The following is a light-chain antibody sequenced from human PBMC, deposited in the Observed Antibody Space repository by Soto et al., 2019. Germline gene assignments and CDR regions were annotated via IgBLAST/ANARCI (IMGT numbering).Light chain of an antibody. CDR1: QSISSW. CDR2: DAS. CDR3: QHFKSFPIT. V-gene: IGKV1-5*01. J-gene: IGKJ5*01. Sequence: DIQMTQSPSTLSACVGYRVTITCRASQSISSWLAWYQQKPGKAPKLLIYDASSLESGVPSRFSGSGYATDFNLTISSLQTEDFATYYCQHFKSFPITFGQGTRLEIK.